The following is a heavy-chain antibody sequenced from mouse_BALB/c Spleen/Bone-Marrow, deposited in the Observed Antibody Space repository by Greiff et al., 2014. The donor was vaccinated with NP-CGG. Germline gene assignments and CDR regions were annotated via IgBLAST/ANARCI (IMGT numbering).Heavy chain of an antibody. V-gene: IGHV7-3*02. CDR1: GFNFTDYY. J-gene: IGHJ2*02. Sequence: EVQLEESGGGLVQPGGSLRLSCATSGFNFTDYYMSWVRQPPGKALEWLGFIRNKANGYTTEYSASVKGRFTISRDNSQSILYLQMNTLRAEDSATYYCARDRGGLLHDYWGQGTSLTVSS. CDR3: ARDRGGLLHDY. D-gene: IGHD1-1*01. CDR2: IRNKANGYTT.